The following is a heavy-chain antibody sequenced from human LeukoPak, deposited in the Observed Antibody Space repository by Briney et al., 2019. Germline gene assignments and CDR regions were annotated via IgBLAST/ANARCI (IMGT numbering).Heavy chain of an antibody. CDR3: ARIRQWELLGWYFDL. CDR2: IYTSGGT. Sequence: SETLSLTCTVSGGSISSYYWSWIRQPAGKGLEWIGRIYTSGGTNYNPSLKSRVTMSVDTTHNQSSLKLSSVTAADPAVYYCARIRQWELLGWYFDLWGRGTLVTVSS. CDR1: GGSISSYY. J-gene: IGHJ2*01. D-gene: IGHD1-26*01. V-gene: IGHV4-4*07.